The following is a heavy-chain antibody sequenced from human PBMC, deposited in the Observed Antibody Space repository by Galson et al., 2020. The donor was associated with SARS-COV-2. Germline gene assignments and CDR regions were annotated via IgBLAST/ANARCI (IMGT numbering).Heavy chain of an antibody. J-gene: IGHJ4*02. V-gene: IGHV3-23*01. D-gene: IGHD1-26*01. CDR1: GFTFSSYA. CDR2: VVGSGEST. Sequence: TGGSLRLSCAASGFTFSSYAMSWVRQPPGRGLEWVATVVGSGESTHYAESVKGRFTISRDNAKNMAHLQVNNLRTEDTAVYYCANLRVGYWGQGTLVTVSS. CDR3: ANLRVGY.